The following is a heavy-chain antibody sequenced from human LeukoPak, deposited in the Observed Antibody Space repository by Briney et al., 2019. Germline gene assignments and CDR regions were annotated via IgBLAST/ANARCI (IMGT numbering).Heavy chain of an antibody. D-gene: IGHD2-21*02. V-gene: IGHV5-51*01. CDR3: ASKYCGGDCYGAFDI. CDR1: GYSFTSYW. Sequence: GESLKISCKGSGYSFTSYWIGWVRQMPGKGLEWMGIIYPGDSDTRYSPSFQGQVTISADKSISTAYLQWSSLKASDTAMYYCASKYCGGDCYGAFDIWGQGTMATVSS. J-gene: IGHJ3*02. CDR2: IYPGDSDT.